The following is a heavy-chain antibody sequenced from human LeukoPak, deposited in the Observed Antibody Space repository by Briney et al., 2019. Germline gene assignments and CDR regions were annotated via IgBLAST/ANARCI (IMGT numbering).Heavy chain of an antibody. CDR1: GGTFSSYA. V-gene: IGHV1-69*04. CDR2: IIPILGIA. Sequence: GASVKVSCKASGGTFSSYAIIWVRQAPGQGLEWMGRIIPILGIANYAQKFQGRVTITADKSTSTAYMELSSLRSEDTAVYYCARDRSYYGSGSSMDVWGQGTTVTVSS. CDR3: ARDRSYYGSGSSMDV. J-gene: IGHJ6*02. D-gene: IGHD3-10*01.